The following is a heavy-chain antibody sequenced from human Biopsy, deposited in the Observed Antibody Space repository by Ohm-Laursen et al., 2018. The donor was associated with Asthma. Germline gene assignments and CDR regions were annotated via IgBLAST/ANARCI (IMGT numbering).Heavy chain of an antibody. V-gene: IGHV3-74*01. CDR1: GFSVSTKY. J-gene: IGHJ6*02. Sequence: SLRLSCTASGFSVSTKYMSWVRQAPGKGLEWVSRVKGDGRRTSYADSVKGRFTISRDNAKNTLYLQMNSLRVEDTAVYYCARDGVVPDAMYYHYYYGLDVWDQGTTVTVSS. CDR2: VKGDGRRT. CDR3: ARDGVVPDAMYYHYYYGLDV. D-gene: IGHD2-2*01.